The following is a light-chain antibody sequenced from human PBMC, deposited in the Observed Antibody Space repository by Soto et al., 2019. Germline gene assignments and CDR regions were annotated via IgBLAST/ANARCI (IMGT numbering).Light chain of an antibody. CDR2: WAS. Sequence: DIVMTQSPDSLAVSLGERATINCKSSQSVLYSSNNQNFLAWYQQRPGQPPRLLIYWASTRESGVPDRFSGSGSGTDFTLTISSLQAEDVAVYYCQQYYTTPSFGQGTKLQIK. CDR1: QSVLYSSNNQNF. J-gene: IGKJ2*01. CDR3: QQYYTTPS. V-gene: IGKV4-1*01.